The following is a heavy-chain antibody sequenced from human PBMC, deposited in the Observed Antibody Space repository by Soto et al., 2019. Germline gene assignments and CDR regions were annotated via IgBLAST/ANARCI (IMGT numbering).Heavy chain of an antibody. CDR1: GYTFTSYD. D-gene: IGHD6-13*01. J-gene: IGHJ6*02. V-gene: IGHV1-8*01. CDR3: ARAGIAAPYYYYGMDV. CDR2: MNPNSGNT. Sequence: GASVEVSCKXSGYTFTSYDINWVRQATGQGLEWMGWMNPNSGNTGYAQKFQGRVTMTRNTSISTAYMELSSLRSEDTAVYYCARAGIAAPYYYYGMDVWGQGTTVTV.